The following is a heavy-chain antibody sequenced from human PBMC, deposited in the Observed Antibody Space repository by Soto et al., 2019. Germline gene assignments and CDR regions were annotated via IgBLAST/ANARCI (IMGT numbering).Heavy chain of an antibody. Sequence: PGESLKISCKGSGYSFTSYWIGWVRQMPGKGLEWMGIIYPGDSDTRYSPSFQGQVTISADKSISTAYLQWSSLKASDTAMYYCARQGCDLVYYYGMDVWGQGTTVTVSS. CDR1: GYSFTSYW. D-gene: IGHD3-3*01. V-gene: IGHV5-51*01. J-gene: IGHJ6*02. CDR2: IYPGDSDT. CDR3: ARQGCDLVYYYGMDV.